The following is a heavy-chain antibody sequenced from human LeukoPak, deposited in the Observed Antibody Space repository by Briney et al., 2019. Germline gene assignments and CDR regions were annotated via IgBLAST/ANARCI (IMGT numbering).Heavy chain of an antibody. J-gene: IGHJ3*02. Sequence: AASVTVSCKVSGYSFSSYGISWVRQAPGQGLEWMGWISGFRGNINYAQKFRGRATMTTDTSTTTAYMELRSLNSDDTAVYYCARDFFSYDGTEDHFEDTFDIWGQGTMVTVSS. CDR3: ARDFFSYDGTEDHFEDTFDI. V-gene: IGHV1-18*01. CDR2: ISGFRGNI. CDR1: GYSFSSYG. D-gene: IGHD3-22*01.